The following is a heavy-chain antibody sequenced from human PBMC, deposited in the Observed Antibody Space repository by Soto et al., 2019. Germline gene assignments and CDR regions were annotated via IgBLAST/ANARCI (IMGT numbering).Heavy chain of an antibody. V-gene: IGHV3-11*01. D-gene: IGHD3-22*01. J-gene: IGHJ6*02. CDR3: AREAGYYDSSGLDYYYGMDV. CDR1: VFTFSDYY. Sequence: GVSLRLSCAASVFTFSDYYMSWIRQAPGKGLEWVSYISSSGSTIYYADSVKGRFTISRDNAKNSLYLQMNSLRAEDTAVYYCAREAGYYDSSGLDYYYGMDVWGQGTTVTVSS. CDR2: ISSSGSTI.